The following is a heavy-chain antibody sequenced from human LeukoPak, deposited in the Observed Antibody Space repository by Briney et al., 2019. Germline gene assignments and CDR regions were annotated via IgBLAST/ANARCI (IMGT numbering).Heavy chain of an antibody. CDR1: GFTFSSYS. J-gene: IGHJ4*02. V-gene: IGHV3-15*01. D-gene: IGHD3-3*01. Sequence: GGSPRLSCAASGFTFSSYSMNWVRQAPGKGLDWVGRIKSKVDGETIEYAAPVKGRFTISRDDSKSTVYLQMNSLKIEDTGVYYCATGGYYLDYWGQGTLVTVSS. CDR3: ATGGYYLDY. CDR2: IKSKVDGETI.